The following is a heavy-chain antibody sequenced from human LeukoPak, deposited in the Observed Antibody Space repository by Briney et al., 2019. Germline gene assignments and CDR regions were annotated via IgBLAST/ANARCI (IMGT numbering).Heavy chain of an antibody. V-gene: IGHV3-30*02. CDR3: AKPLWFGSYDAFDI. J-gene: IGHJ3*02. D-gene: IGHD3-10*01. CDR2: IRYDGSNK. CDR1: GFTFSSYG. Sequence: GGSLRLSCTASGFTFSSYGMHWVRQAPGKGLEWVAFIRYDGSNKYYADSVKGRSTISRDNSKNTLYLQMNSLRAEDTAVYYCAKPLWFGSYDAFDIWGQGTMVTVSS.